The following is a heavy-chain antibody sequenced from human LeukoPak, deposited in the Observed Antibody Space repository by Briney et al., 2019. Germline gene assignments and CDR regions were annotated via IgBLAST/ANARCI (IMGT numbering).Heavy chain of an antibody. D-gene: IGHD6-13*01. V-gene: IGHV3-72*01. CDR1: GFTFYNHT. Sequence: GGSLRLSCAASGFTFYNHTMNWVRQAPGKGLEWVGRIRNKDKSYTTEYAASVKGRFTISRDDSKNSLYLQMNSLKTEDTAVYYCARVVAAVGSDYFDCWGQGTQVTVSS. CDR3: ARVVAAVGSDYFDC. CDR2: IRNKDKSYTT. J-gene: IGHJ4*02.